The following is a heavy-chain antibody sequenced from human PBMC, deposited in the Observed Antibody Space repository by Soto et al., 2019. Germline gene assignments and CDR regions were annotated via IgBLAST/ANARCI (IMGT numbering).Heavy chain of an antibody. J-gene: IGHJ4*02. D-gene: IGHD3-10*01. V-gene: IGHV1-3*01. CDR2: INAGNGNT. Sequence: ASVKVSCKASGYTFTSYAMHWVRQAPGQRLEWMGWINAGNGNTKYSQKFQGRVTITRDTSASTAYMGLSSLRSEDTAVYYCARDPLYYYGSGSLSEYYFDYWGQGTLVTVSS. CDR1: GYTFTSYA. CDR3: ARDPLYYYGSGSLSEYYFDY.